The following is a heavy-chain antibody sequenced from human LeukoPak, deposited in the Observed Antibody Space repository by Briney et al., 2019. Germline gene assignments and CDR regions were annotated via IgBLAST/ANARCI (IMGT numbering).Heavy chain of an antibody. D-gene: IGHD2-15*01. CDR1: GYTFTSYY. V-gene: IGHV1-46*01. Sequence: ASVKVSRKASGYTFTSYYMHWVRQAPGQGLEWMGIINPSGGSTSYAQKFQGRVTMTRDMSTSTVYMELSSLRSEDTAVYYCARSPRGYCSGGSCSLPRFDPWGQGSLVTVSP. CDR3: ARSPRGYCSGGSCSLPRFDP. CDR2: INPSGGST. J-gene: IGHJ5*02.